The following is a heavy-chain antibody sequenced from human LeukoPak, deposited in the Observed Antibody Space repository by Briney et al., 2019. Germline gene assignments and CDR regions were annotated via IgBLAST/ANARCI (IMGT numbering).Heavy chain of an antibody. V-gene: IGHV4-31*03. CDR1: GGSISSGGYY. CDR3: ARDAYYYYYMDV. CDR2: IYYSGST. J-gene: IGHJ6*03. Sequence: SETLSLTCTVSGGSISSGGYYWSWIRQHPGKGLEWIEYIYYSGSTYYNPSLKSRVTISVDTSKNQFSLKLSSVTAADTAVYYCARDAYYYYYMDVWGKGTTVTVSS.